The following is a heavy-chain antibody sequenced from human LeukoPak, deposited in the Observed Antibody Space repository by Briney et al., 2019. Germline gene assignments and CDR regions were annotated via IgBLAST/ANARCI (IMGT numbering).Heavy chain of an antibody. CDR2: ISGDGGST. D-gene: IGHD6-19*01. Sequence: GGSLRLSCAASGFTFDDYAMHWVRQPPGKGLEWVSLISGDGGSTYYADSVKGRFTISWDNRKNSLYLQVNSLRTEDTALYYCAKAAGDSSGWGDFDVCSRGTMVTVSS. CDR1: GFTFDDYA. J-gene: IGHJ3*01. CDR3: AKAAGDSSGWGDFDV. V-gene: IGHV3-43*02.